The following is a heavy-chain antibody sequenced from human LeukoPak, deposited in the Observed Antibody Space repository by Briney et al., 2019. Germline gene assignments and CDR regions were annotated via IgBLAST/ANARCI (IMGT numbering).Heavy chain of an antibody. V-gene: IGHV3-30-3*01. CDR3: ARAPTVLVGYCSSSSCQADY. CDR2: ISYDGSDK. Sequence: GGSLRLSCAASGFAFSNYAMHWVRQAPGKGLEWVTLISYDGSDKYYADSVKGRFTISRDNSKNTLYLQMNSLRAEDTAVYYCARAPTVLVGYCSSSSCQADYWGQGTLVTVSS. D-gene: IGHD2-2*01. J-gene: IGHJ4*02. CDR1: GFAFSNYA.